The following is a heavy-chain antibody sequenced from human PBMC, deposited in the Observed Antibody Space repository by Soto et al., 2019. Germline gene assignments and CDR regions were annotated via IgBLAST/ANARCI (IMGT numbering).Heavy chain of an antibody. Sequence: SETLSLTCTVSGGSISSSNYYWGWIRQPPGKGLEWIGYIYYSGSTNYNPSLKSRVTISVDTSKNQFSLKLSSVTAADTAVYYCARDGYSSGWYSDFDYWGQGTLVTAPQ. CDR1: GGSISSSNYY. J-gene: IGHJ4*02. CDR3: ARDGYSSGWYSDFDY. V-gene: IGHV4-61*01. D-gene: IGHD6-19*01. CDR2: IYYSGST.